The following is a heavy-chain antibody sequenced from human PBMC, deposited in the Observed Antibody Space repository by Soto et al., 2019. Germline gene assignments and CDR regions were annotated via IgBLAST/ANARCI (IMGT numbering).Heavy chain of an antibody. J-gene: IGHJ4*02. V-gene: IGHV4-30-2*01. CDR3: ARGGVDYYDSSGYYFSPYYFDD. D-gene: IGHD3-22*01. CDR1: GGSISSGGYS. CDR2: IYHSGST. Sequence: SETLPLTCAVSGGSISSGGYSWSWIRQPPGKGLEWIGYIYHSGSTYYNPSLKSRVTISVDRSKNQFSLKLSSVTAADTAVYYCARGGVDYYDSSGYYFSPYYFDDWGQGTLVTVSS.